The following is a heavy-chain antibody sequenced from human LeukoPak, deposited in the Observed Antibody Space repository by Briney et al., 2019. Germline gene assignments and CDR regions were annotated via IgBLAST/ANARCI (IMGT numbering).Heavy chain of an antibody. Sequence: PGGSLRLSCAASGFTFSSYGMHWVRQAPGKGLEWVAVIWYDGSNKYYADSVKGRFTISRDNSKNTLYLQMNSLRAEDTAVYYCTTDPQDDYVWGSYRLYYFDYWGQGTLVTVSS. CDR1: GFTFSSYG. V-gene: IGHV3-33*01. CDR3: TTDPQDDYVWGSYRLYYFDY. D-gene: IGHD3-16*02. CDR2: IWYDGSNK. J-gene: IGHJ4*02.